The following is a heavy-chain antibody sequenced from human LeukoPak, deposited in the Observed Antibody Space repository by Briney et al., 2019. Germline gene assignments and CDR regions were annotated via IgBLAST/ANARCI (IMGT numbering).Heavy chain of an antibody. D-gene: IGHD3-9*01. J-gene: IGHJ4*02. CDR1: GFTFSTYA. CDR3: AKDFDYFSSYFDY. Sequence: PGGSLRLSCAASGFTFSTYAMHWVRQAPGEGLEWVAVISYDGSNKYYADSVKGRFTISRDNSKNTLYLQMNSLRAEDTAVYYCAKDFDYFSSYFDYWGQGTLVTVSS. CDR2: ISYDGSNK. V-gene: IGHV3-30*04.